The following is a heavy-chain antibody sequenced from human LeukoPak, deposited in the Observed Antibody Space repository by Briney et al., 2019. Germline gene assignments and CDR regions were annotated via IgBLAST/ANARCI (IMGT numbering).Heavy chain of an antibody. Sequence: GGSLRLSCAASGFTFSSYSMNWVRQAPGKGLEWVSSISSSSSYIYYADSVKGRFTISRDNAKNSLYLQLNSLRAEDTAVYYCARDPYYDSSGYSLPYYGMDVWGQGTTVTVSS. V-gene: IGHV3-21*01. CDR1: GFTFSSYS. CDR3: ARDPYYDSSGYSLPYYGMDV. CDR2: ISSSSSYI. J-gene: IGHJ6*02. D-gene: IGHD3-22*01.